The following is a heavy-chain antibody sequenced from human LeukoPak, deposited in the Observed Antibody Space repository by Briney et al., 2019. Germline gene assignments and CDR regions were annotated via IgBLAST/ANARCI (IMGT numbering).Heavy chain of an antibody. D-gene: IGHD6-13*01. Sequence: GGSLRLSCAASGFTFSSYGMHWVRQAPGKGLEWLAFIRYDGSNKYYADSVKGRFTISRDNSKNTLYLQMNSLRAEDTAVYYCAKDIRSSWKFDYWGQGTLVTVSS. V-gene: IGHV3-30*02. CDR1: GFTFSSYG. CDR2: IRYDGSNK. J-gene: IGHJ4*02. CDR3: AKDIRSSWKFDY.